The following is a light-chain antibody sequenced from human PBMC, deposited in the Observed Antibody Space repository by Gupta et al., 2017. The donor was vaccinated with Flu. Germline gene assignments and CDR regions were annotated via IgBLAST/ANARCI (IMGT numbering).Light chain of an antibody. CDR1: SSGVGGYNY. CDR2: DVS. J-gene: IGLJ2*01. V-gene: IGLV2-14*03. Sequence: TTTSTATSSGVGGYNYVSWSHPPAGHAPNLILYDVSRRRSGVTDRFSGSKSGTTASLTISGLQAEDEGEYYWRSWTSSTTLVVFGGGTKVTVL. CDR3: RSWTSSTTLVV.